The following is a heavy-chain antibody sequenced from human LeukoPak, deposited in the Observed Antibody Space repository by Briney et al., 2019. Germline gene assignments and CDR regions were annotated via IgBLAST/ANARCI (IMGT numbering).Heavy chain of an antibody. V-gene: IGHV3-23*01. CDR2: SSGSGGST. Sequence: GGSLRLSCAASGFTFSSYAMSWVRQAPGKGLEWVSASSGSGGSTYNADSVKGRFTISRDNSKNTLYLQMNSLRAEDTAVYYCARGGAATGRTLDYWGQGTLVTVSS. D-gene: IGHD6-13*01. CDR3: ARGGAATGRTLDY. CDR1: GFTFSSYA. J-gene: IGHJ4*02.